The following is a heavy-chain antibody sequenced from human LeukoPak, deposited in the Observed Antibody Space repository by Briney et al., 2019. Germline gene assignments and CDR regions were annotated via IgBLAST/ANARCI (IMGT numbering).Heavy chain of an antibody. D-gene: IGHD5-24*01. J-gene: IGHJ3*02. CDR2: VSTSSTHT. V-gene: IGHV3-21*01. Sequence: PGGSLRLSCAASGFMFSAYSMNWVRQAPGKGLEWVSSVSTSSTHTHYADSVKGRFTISRDNAKNSLYLQMSSLRAEDTAVYYCARDPSGYNTAFDIWGQGTMVTVYS. CDR3: ARDPSGYNTAFDI. CDR1: GFMFSAYS.